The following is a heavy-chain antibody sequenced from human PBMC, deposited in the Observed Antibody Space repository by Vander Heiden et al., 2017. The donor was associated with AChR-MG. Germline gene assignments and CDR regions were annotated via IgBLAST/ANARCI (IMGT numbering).Heavy chain of an antibody. Sequence: QVQLVQSGAEVKKPGASVKVSCKASGYTFTSYDINWVRQATGQGLEWMGWMNPNSGNTGYAQKFQGRVTMTRNTSISTAYMELSSLRSEDTAVYYCARVFCSSTSCLDDAFDIWGQGTMVTVSS. J-gene: IGHJ3*02. CDR3: ARVFCSSTSCLDDAFDI. CDR2: MNPNSGNT. V-gene: IGHV1-8*01. CDR1: GYTFTSYD. D-gene: IGHD2-2*01.